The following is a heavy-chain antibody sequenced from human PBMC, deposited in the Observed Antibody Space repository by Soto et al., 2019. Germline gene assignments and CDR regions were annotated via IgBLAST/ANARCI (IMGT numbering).Heavy chain of an antibody. CDR1: GFSLSTSGMC. CDR2: IDWDDDK. J-gene: IGHJ4*02. D-gene: IGHD3-10*01. CDR3: ALMGNYYGSGSSYFDY. V-gene: IGHV2-70*11. Sequence: VSGPTLVNPTQTLTLTCTFSGFSLSTSGMCVSWIRQPPGKALEWLARIDWDDDKYYSTSLKTRLTISKDTSKNQVVLTMTNMDPVDTATYYCALMGNYYGSGSSYFDYWGQGTLVTVSS.